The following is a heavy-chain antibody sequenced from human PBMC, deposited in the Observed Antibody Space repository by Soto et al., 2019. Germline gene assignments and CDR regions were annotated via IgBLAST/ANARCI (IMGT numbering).Heavy chain of an antibody. J-gene: IGHJ6*02. Sequence: QVQLVQSGAEVKKPGASVKVSCKASGYTFTSYDINWVRQATGQGLEWMGWMNPNSGNTGYAQKFQGRVTMTRNTSISTAYMELSSLRSEDTAVYYCARGPDYDFWSGHYYGSGSYYYGMDVWGQGTTVTVSS. CDR2: MNPNSGNT. D-gene: IGHD3-10*01. CDR1: GYTFTSYD. V-gene: IGHV1-8*01. CDR3: ARGPDYDFWSGHYYGSGSYYYGMDV.